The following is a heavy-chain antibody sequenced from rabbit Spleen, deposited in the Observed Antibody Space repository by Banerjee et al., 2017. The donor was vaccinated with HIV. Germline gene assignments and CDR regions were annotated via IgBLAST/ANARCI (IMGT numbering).Heavy chain of an antibody. V-gene: IGHV1S40*01. J-gene: IGHJ4*01. CDR3: ARDAGSYDYIDGSFSL. Sequence: QSLEESGGDLVKPGASLTLTCKASGFSFSSGYYMYWVRQAPGRGLEWIGCIYAGSSGSTFYANWAKGRFPISKTSSTTVTLQMTSLTAADTATYFCARDAGSYDYIDGSFSLWGPGTLVTVS. CDR2: IYAGSSGST. CDR1: GFSFSSGYY. D-gene: IGHD8-1*01.